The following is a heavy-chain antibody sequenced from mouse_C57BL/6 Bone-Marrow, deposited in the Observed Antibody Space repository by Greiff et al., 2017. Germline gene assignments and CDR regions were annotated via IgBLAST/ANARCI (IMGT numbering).Heavy chain of an antibody. CDR1: GFNIKDDY. J-gene: IGHJ4*01. D-gene: IGHD2-1*01. CDR2: IDPENGDT. V-gene: IGHV14-4*01. CDR3: TTIYYGNYGAMDY. Sequence: VQLQESGAELVRPGASVKLSCTASGFNIKDDYMHWVKQRPEQGLEWIGWIDPENGDTEYASKFQGKATITADTSSNTAFLQRSSLTSEDTAVYYCTTIYYGNYGAMDYWGQGTSVTVSS.